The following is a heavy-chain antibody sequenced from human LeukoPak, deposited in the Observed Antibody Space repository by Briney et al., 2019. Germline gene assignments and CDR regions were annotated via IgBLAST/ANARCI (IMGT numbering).Heavy chain of an antibody. J-gene: IGHJ3*02. CDR3: ARHMTTDMLDAFDI. CDR1: GYSISSGYY. CDR2: IFHRGST. Sequence: PSETLSLTCAVSGYSISSGYYWARIRQFPGKGLEWIGSIFHRGSTYDNPSPKSRVTTSVDASKNHFSLTLSSVTAADTAVYHCARHMTTDMLDAFDIWGQGTMVIISS. D-gene: IGHD3-10*02. V-gene: IGHV4-38-2*01.